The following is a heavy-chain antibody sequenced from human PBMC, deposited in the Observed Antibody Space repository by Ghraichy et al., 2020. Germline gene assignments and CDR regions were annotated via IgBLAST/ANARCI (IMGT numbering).Heavy chain of an antibody. J-gene: IGHJ4*02. V-gene: IGHV3-72*01. CDR2: TRNKANSYTT. CDR1: GFTFSDHF. D-gene: IGHD1-26*01. CDR3: ARVAVGARLAHYFDY. Sequence: GGSLRLSCAASGFTFSDHFMDWVRQAPGKGLEWVGRTRNKANSYTTEYAASVKGRFTISRDDSKNSLYLQMNSLKTEDTAVYYCARVAVGARLAHYFDYWGQGTLVTVSS.